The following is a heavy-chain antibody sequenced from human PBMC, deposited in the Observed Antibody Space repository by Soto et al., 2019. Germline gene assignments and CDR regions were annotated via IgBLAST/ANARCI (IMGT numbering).Heavy chain of an antibody. D-gene: IGHD6-6*01. V-gene: IGHV1-69*13. Sequence: ASVKVSCKASGGTFSSYAISWVRQAPGQGLEWMGGIIPIFGTANYAQKFQGRVTITADESTSTAYMELSSLRSEDTAVYYCARDRERYSGSSDDYYYYGMDVWGQGTTVTVSS. CDR3: ARDRERYSGSSDDYYYYGMDV. CDR1: GGTFSSYA. J-gene: IGHJ6*02. CDR2: IIPIFGTA.